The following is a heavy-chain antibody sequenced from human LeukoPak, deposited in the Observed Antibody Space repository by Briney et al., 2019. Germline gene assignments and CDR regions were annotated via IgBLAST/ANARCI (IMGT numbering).Heavy chain of an antibody. CDR2: INWNGGST. Sequence: GGSLRLSCAASGFTFDDYGMSWVRQAPGKGLEWVSGINWNGGSTGYADSVKGRFTISRDNAKNSLYLQMNSLRAEDTASYYCARGGGKGYYDSSGYYNFDYWGQGTLVTVSS. J-gene: IGHJ4*02. CDR1: GFTFDDYG. CDR3: ARGGGKGYYDSSGYYNFDY. V-gene: IGHV3-20*04. D-gene: IGHD3-22*01.